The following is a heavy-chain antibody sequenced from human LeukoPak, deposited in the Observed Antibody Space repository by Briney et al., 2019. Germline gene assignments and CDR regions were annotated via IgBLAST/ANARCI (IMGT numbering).Heavy chain of an antibody. V-gene: IGHV3-21*01. CDR1: GFTFSSYR. D-gene: IGHD5-18*01. Sequence: PGGSLRLSCAASGFTFSSYRMTWVRQTPGKGLEWVSSISSRSTYIYYADSVKGRFTISRDNSKNTLYLQMNSLRAEDTAVYYCARPFSRNTAMAPVDYWGQGTLVTVSS. J-gene: IGHJ4*02. CDR3: ARPFSRNTAMAPVDY. CDR2: ISSRSTYI.